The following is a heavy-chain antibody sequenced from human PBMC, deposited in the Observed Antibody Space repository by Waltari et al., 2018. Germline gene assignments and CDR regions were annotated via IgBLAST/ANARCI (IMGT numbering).Heavy chain of an antibody. Sequence: QVQLQESGPGLVKPSQTLSLTCSVSGGSISSVDYFWSWIRQPPGKGLEWIGYIYVSGSTYYNPLFKSRFSISLDTSKNQFSLKLTSVTAADTAVFYCARDLRWGSSIDGGAFDIWGQGTMVTVSS. CDR3: ARDLRWGSSIDGGAFDI. V-gene: IGHV4-30-4*08. D-gene: IGHD2-2*01. CDR2: IYVSGST. J-gene: IGHJ3*02. CDR1: GGSISSVDYF.